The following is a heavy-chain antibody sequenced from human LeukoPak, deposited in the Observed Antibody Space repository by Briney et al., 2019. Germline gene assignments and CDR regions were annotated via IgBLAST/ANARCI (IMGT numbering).Heavy chain of an antibody. CDR1: GFTFDDYD. D-gene: IGHD5-18*01. Sequence: GGSLRLSCAASGFTFDDYDMSWVRQAPGKGLEWVSNINWNGGSATYADSVKGRFTISRDNAKNSLYLQMNSLRAEDTALYYCARARTAMVYNWFDPWGQGTLVTVSS. J-gene: IGHJ5*02. CDR3: ARARTAMVYNWFDP. CDR2: INWNGGSA. V-gene: IGHV3-20*04.